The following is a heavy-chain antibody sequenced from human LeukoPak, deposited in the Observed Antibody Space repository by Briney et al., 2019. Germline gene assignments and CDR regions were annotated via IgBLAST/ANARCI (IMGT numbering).Heavy chain of an antibody. D-gene: IGHD5-24*01. CDR3: ARGDGPSDPTFDY. V-gene: IGHV4-61*10. CDR1: GGSISSGSYY. J-gene: IGHJ4*02. Sequence: PSQTLSLTCTVSGGSISSGSYYWSWIRQPAGKGLEWIGYIYYSGSTNYNPSLKSRVTISVDTSKNQFSLKLSSVTAADTAVYYCARGDGPSDPTFDYWGQGTLVTVSS. CDR2: IYYSGST.